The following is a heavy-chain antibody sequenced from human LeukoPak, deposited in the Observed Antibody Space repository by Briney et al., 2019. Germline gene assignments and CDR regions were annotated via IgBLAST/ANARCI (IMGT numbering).Heavy chain of an antibody. J-gene: IGHJ4*02. CDR1: GFTFSSYS. V-gene: IGHV3-21*04. CDR2: ISRSSSYI. D-gene: IGHD3-3*01. CDR3: AKAPSGWYYDFWSGYFDY. Sequence: GGSLRLSCAASGFTFSSYSMNWVRQAPGKGLEWVSSISRSSSYIYYADSVKGRFTISRDNAKNSLYLQMNSLRAEDTALYYCAKAPSGWYYDFWSGYFDYWGQGTLVTVSS.